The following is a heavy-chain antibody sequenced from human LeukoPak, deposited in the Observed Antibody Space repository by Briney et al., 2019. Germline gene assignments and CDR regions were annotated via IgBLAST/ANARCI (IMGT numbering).Heavy chain of an antibody. CDR3: ARGGMFFDSSWLRGYYYYYMDV. V-gene: IGHV1-69*10. CDR2: IIPIFGIA. D-gene: IGHD6-13*01. J-gene: IGHJ6*03. CDR1: GGTFSSYA. Sequence: ASVKVSCKASGGTFSSYAISWVRQAPGQGLEWMGGIIPIFGIANYAQKFQGRVTITADKSTSTAYMELSSLRSEDTAVYYCARGGMFFDSSWLRGYYYYYMDVWGKGTTVTVSS.